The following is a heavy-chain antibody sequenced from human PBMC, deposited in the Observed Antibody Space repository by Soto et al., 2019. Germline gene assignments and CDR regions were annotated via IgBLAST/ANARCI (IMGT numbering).Heavy chain of an antibody. V-gene: IGHV1-8*01. CDR1: GYTFITYE. CDR2: MNPRNGNT. J-gene: IGHJ5*02. CDR3: ARGDLFTSIWYWFDP. D-gene: IGHD6-13*01. Sequence: QVQLVQSGAEVKKPGASVKVSCKTSGYTFITYEINWVRQATGQGLEWMGWMNPRNGNTGYAQKFQGRVALTRDTSTNAAYMELTNLSSKDTAVYSCARGDLFTSIWYWFDPWGQVTLVTVSS.